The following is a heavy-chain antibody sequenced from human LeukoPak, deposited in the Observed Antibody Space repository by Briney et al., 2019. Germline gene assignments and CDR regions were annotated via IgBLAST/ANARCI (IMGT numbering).Heavy chain of an antibody. D-gene: IGHD1-26*01. J-gene: IGHJ4*02. CDR1: GGSISSYY. V-gene: IGHV4-59*04. CDR3: ARELTYADY. CDR2: IYYSGST. Sequence: SETLSLTCTVSGGSISSYYWSWIRQPPGKGLEWIGYIYYSGSTYYNPSLKSRVTMSVDTSKNQFSLKLSSVTAADTAVYYCARELTYADYWGQGTLVTVSS.